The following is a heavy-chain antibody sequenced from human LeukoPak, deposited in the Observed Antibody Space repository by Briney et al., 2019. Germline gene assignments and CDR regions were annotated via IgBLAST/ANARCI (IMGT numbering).Heavy chain of an antibody. CDR1: GFTFSNAW. Sequence: GGSLRLSCAASGFTFSNAWMNWVRQAPGKGLEWVSYISSSSSTIYYADSVKGRFTISRDNAKNSLYLQMNSLRAEDTAVYYCARVGSFGEIDYWGQGTLVTVSS. CDR2: ISSSSSTI. D-gene: IGHD3-10*01. J-gene: IGHJ4*02. V-gene: IGHV3-48*01. CDR3: ARVGSFGEIDY.